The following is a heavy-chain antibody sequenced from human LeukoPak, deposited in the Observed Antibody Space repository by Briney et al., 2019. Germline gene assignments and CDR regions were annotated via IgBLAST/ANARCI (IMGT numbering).Heavy chain of an antibody. J-gene: IGHJ4*02. Sequence: GGSLRLSCAASGFTFSSYSMSWVRQAPGKGLEWVSSISSSSSYIYYADSVKGRFTISRDNAKNSLYLQMNNLRAEDTAVYYCPRDRDDILTGYYTPFDYWGQGTLVTVSS. CDR2: ISSSSSYI. V-gene: IGHV3-21*01. D-gene: IGHD3-9*01. CDR3: PRDRDDILTGYYTPFDY. CDR1: GFTFSSYS.